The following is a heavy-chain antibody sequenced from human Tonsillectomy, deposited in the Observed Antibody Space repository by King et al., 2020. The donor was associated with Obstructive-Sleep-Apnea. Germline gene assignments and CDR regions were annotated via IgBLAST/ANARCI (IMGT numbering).Heavy chain of an antibody. J-gene: IGHJ4*02. CDR2: IKSDGTST. V-gene: IGHV3-74*01. D-gene: IGHD2-2*01. Sequence: EVQLVESGGGLVQPGGSLRLSCAASGFTFSSYWMHWVRQAPGKGLVWVSRIKSDGTSTSYADSVKGRFTISRDNAKNTLSLQMSSLRADDTAVYYCARGVEYCSGTRCVPYWGQGTLVTVSS. CDR3: ARGVEYCSGTRCVPY. CDR1: GFTFSSYW.